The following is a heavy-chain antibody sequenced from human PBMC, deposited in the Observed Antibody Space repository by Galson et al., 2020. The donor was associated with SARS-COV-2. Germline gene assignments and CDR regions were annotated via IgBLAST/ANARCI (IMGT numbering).Heavy chain of an antibody. CDR3: ARNHGGNSFDY. CDR1: GFTFSSNA. Sequence: GGSLRLSCAASGFTFSSNAMHWVRQAPGKGLEWVAVISYDGSNKYYADSVKGRFTISRDNSKNTLYLQMNSLRAEDTAVYYCARNHGGNSFDYWGQGTLVTVSS. J-gene: IGHJ4*02. D-gene: IGHD2-15*01. V-gene: IGHV3-30*01. CDR2: ISYDGSNK.